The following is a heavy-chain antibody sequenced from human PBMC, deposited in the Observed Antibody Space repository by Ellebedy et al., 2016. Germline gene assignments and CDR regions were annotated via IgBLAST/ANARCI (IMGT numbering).Heavy chain of an antibody. Sequence: GGSLRLSCAASGFTFSTYSMNWVRQAPGKGLEWVSYISSGSSTIYYADSVKGRFTISRDNAKNSLYLQMNSLRAEDTALYYCAKDKYYYGSGSYILDYWGQGTLVTVSS. CDR3: AKDKYYYGSGSYILDY. V-gene: IGHV3-48*01. D-gene: IGHD3-10*01. CDR1: GFTFSTYS. CDR2: ISSGSSTI. J-gene: IGHJ4*02.